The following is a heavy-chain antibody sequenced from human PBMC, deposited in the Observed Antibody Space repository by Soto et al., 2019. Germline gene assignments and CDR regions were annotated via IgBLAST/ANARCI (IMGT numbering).Heavy chain of an antibody. CDR1: GITFSNYA. V-gene: IGHV3-23*01. J-gene: IGHJ2*01. D-gene: IGHD7-27*01. CDR2: ISDSGSFT. CDR3: ATRPLNWGRWYFAL. Sequence: EVQLLESGGGLVQPGGSLRLSCAASGITFSNYAMTWVRQAPGKGLAWVSVISDSGSFTFYAASVKGRFTISRDNSGGTLYLQMNSLRAEDTAIYYCATRPLNWGRWYFALWGRGTLVPVS.